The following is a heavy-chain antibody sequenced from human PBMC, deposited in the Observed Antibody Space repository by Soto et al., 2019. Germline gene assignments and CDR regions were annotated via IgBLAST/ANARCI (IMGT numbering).Heavy chain of an antibody. CDR2: IYYSGST. D-gene: IGHD1-26*01. Sequence: SETMSLTCTVSGGSISSGGYYWSWIRQHPGKGLEWIGYIYYSGSTYYNPSLKSRVTISVDTSKNQFSLKLSSVTAADTAVYYCARAVSGSYYWWGQGTLVTVSS. CDR1: GGSISSGGYY. V-gene: IGHV4-31*03. J-gene: IGHJ4*02. CDR3: ARAVSGSYYW.